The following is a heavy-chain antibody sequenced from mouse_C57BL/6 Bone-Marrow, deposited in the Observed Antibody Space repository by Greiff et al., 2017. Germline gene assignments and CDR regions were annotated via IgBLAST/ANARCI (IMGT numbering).Heavy chain of an antibody. CDR1: GFTFSSYG. V-gene: IGHV5-6*01. CDR3: AGYYYGRGDY. Sequence: EVQGVESGGDLVKPGGSLKLSYAASGFTFSSYGMSWVRQTPDKRLEWVATISSGGSYTYHPDSVKGRFTISRDNAKNTLYLQMSSLKSEDTAMYYCAGYYYGRGDYWGQGTSVTVSS. CDR2: ISSGGSYT. J-gene: IGHJ4*01. D-gene: IGHD1-1*01.